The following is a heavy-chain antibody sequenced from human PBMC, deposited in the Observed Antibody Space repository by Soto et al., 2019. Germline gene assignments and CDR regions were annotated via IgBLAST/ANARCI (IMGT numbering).Heavy chain of an antibody. D-gene: IGHD2-21*01. J-gene: IGHJ6*02. V-gene: IGHV1-46*01. CDR3: ARVYVVVLLFPCYDYDYGMSV. Sequence: ASVKVSCKASGYTFTSYYMHWVRQAPGQGLEWMGIINPSGGSTSYAQKFQGRVTMTRDTSTSTVYMELSSLRSEDTAGYYCARVYVVVLLFPCYDYDYGMSVWGQGSTVTVSS. CDR2: INPSGGST. CDR1: GYTFTSYY.